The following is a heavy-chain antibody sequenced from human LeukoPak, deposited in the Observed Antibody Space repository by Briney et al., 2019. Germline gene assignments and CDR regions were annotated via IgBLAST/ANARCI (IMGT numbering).Heavy chain of an antibody. CDR3: ARGPSVVAVGPPDY. Sequence: SETLSLTCAVYGGSFSGYYWSWIRQPPGKGLEWIGEINHSGSTNYNPSLKSRVTISVDTSKNQFSLKLSSVTAADTAVYYCARGPSVVAVGPPDYWGQGTLVTVSS. CDR2: INHSGST. CDR1: GGSFSGYY. J-gene: IGHJ4*02. D-gene: IGHD2-2*01. V-gene: IGHV4-34*01.